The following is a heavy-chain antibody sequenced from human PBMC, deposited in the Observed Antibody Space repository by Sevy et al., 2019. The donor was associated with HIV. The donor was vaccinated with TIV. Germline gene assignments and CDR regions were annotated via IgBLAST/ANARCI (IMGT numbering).Heavy chain of an antibody. V-gene: IGHV3-11*06. D-gene: IGHD1-26*01. CDR2: ISSSSSCT. J-gene: IGHJ6*03. CDR3: ASLAGGATTRNYYYMDV. CDR1: GFTFSDYY. Sequence: GGSLRLSCAASGFTFSDYYMSWIRQAPGKGLEWVSYISSSSSCTNYADSVKGRFTISRDNAKNSLYLQMNSLRAEDTAVYYCASLAGGATTRNYYYMDVWGKGTTVTVSS.